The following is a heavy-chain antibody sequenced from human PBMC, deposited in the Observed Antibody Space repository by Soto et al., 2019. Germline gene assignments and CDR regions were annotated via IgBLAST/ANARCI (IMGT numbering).Heavy chain of an antibody. Sequence: VQLVESGGGVVQPWMSLRLSCAASGFTFRTYGMYWVRQAPGKGLEWVAVIWYDASNKYYADSVKGRFTISRDNSENTLYLQMNSLRAEDTAVYYCARGRVDGGELDLWGQGTLVTVSS. CDR2: IWYDASNK. CDR1: GFTFRTYG. J-gene: IGHJ4*02. D-gene: IGHD1-26*01. V-gene: IGHV3-33*01. CDR3: ARGRVDGGELDL.